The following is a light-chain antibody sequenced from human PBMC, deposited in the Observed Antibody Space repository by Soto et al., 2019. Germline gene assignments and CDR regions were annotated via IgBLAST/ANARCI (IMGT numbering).Light chain of an antibody. Sequence: EIVLRQSPGTLSLSPGARATLSCRASRSVNNYLAWYQQRPGQAPRLLIYDAYNRATGIPASFSGSGSGTDFTLSISSLEAEDSAVSYCQQRGMWPWITVGGGNRVEIK. J-gene: IGKJ4*01. CDR2: DAY. CDR1: RSVNNY. V-gene: IGKV3-11*01. CDR3: QQRGMWPWIT.